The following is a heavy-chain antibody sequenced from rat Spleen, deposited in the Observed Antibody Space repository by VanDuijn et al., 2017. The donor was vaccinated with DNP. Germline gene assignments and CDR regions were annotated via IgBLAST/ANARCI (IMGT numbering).Heavy chain of an antibody. D-gene: IGHD1-2*01. Sequence: EVQLVESGGGLVQPGNSLRLSCAASGFIFSDYAMAWVRQSPKMGLEWVATIIYDGSSTFYRDSVTGRFTISRDFAKSTLYLQMDSLRSEDSATYYCVRRGYYSSFDYWGQGVMVTVSS. CDR3: VRRGYYSSFDY. J-gene: IGHJ2*01. CDR2: IIYDGSST. CDR1: GFIFSDYA. V-gene: IGHV5-17*01.